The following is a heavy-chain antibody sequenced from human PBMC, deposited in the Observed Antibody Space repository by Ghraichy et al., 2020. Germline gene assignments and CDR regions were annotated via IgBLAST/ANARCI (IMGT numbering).Heavy chain of an antibody. V-gene: IGHV3-23*01. CDR1: GFTFSSYA. J-gene: IGHJ3*02. CDR3: AKDLVDADIVVVPAANHPTSGAFDI. Sequence: GGSLRLSCAASGFTFSSYAMSWVRQAPGKGLEWVSAISGSGGSTYYADSVKGRFTISRDNSKNTLYLQMNSLRAEDTAVYYCAKDLVDADIVVVPAANHPTSGAFDIWGQGTMVTVSS. D-gene: IGHD2-2*01. CDR2: ISGSGGST.